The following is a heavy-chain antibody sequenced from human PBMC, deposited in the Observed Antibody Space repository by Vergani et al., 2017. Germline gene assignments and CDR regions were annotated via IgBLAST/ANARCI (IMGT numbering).Heavy chain of an antibody. V-gene: IGHV1-18*01. CDR2: ISAYNGNT. J-gene: IGHJ4*02. D-gene: IGHD6-13*01. CDR1: GYTFISYG. Sequence: QVQLVQSGAEGKKPGASVKVSCKPSGYTFISYGSSWARQAPGQGLEWMGWISAYNGNTNYAQKLQGRVTMTTETSTSTAYMELRSMRSDDTAVHYCARRSNIPAAELDYWGRGTLVTVSS. CDR3: ARRSNIPAAELDY.